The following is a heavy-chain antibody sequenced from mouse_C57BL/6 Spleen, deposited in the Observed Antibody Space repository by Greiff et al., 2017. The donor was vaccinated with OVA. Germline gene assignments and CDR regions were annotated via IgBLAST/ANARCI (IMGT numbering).Heavy chain of an antibody. D-gene: IGHD1-1*01. J-gene: IGHJ4*01. V-gene: IGHV3-1*01. Sequence: VQLQQSGPGMVKPSQSLSLTCTVTGYSITSGYDWHWIRHFPGNKLEWMGYISYSGSTNYNPSLKSRISITHDTSKNHFFLKLNSVTTEDTATYYCAREGSSRAMDYWGQGTSVTVSS. CDR2: ISYSGST. CDR3: AREGSSRAMDY. CDR1: GYSITSGYD.